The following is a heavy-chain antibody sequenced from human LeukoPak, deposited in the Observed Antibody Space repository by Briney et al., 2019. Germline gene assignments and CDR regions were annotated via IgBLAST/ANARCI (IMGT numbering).Heavy chain of an antibody. V-gene: IGHV3-30-3*01. CDR2: ISYDGSNK. J-gene: IGHJ4*02. Sequence: SLRLSCAASGFTFSSYAMHWVRQAPGKGLEWVAVISYDGSNKYYADSVKGRFTISRDNSKNTLYLQMNSLRAEDTAVYYCARASPTGSSPFDYWGQGTLVTVSS. CDR1: GFTFSSYA. D-gene: IGHD1-26*01. CDR3: ARASPTGSSPFDY.